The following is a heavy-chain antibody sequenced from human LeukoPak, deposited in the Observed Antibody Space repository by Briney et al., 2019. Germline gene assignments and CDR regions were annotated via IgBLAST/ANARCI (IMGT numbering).Heavy chain of an antibody. V-gene: IGHV4-31*11. CDR3: ARGTYYYDSSGYYFDY. Sequence: SETLSLTCAVYGGSFSAYYWSWIRQHPGKGLEWIGYIYYSGSTYYNPSLKSRVTISVDTSKNQFSLKLSSVTAEDTAVYYCARGTYYYDSSGYYFDYWGQGTLVTVSS. CDR1: GGSFSAYY. J-gene: IGHJ4*02. D-gene: IGHD3-22*01. CDR2: IYYSGST.